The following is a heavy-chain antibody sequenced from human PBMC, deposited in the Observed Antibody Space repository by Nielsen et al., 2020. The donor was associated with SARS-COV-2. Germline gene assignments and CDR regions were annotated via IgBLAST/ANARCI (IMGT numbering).Heavy chain of an antibody. CDR1: GFTFINVV. Sequence: GESLKISCEASGFTFINVVMYWVRQAPGKGLEWVAGIGAGGGSTYYPDSVKGRFTISKSNSKSTVYLEVNSLRAEDTAVYYCALGVMDVWGLGTTVSVSS. CDR2: IGAGGGST. V-gene: IGHV3-23*01. J-gene: IGHJ6*02. CDR3: ALGVMDV. D-gene: IGHD6-13*01.